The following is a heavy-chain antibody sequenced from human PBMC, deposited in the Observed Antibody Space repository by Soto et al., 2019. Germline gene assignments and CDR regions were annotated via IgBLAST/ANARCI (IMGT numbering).Heavy chain of an antibody. Sequence: GGSLRLSCAASGFPFSHYWMHWVRQTPGKGLVWVSRINPAGTITNYADSVEGRFTISRDNADSALFLQMNSLSAEDTAIYYCTSDTFGLRDTWGQGTLFPVSS. CDR1: GFPFSHYW. CDR3: TSDTFGLRDT. CDR2: INPAGTIT. J-gene: IGHJ5*02. D-gene: IGHD3-16*01. V-gene: IGHV3-74*01.